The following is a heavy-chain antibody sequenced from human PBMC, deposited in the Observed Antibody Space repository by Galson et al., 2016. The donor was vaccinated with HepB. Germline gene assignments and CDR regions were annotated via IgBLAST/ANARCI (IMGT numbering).Heavy chain of an antibody. CDR3: AKDQFVIAGNFDY. D-gene: IGHD1-14*01. CDR1: GFNFKGYG. V-gene: IGHV3-23*01. J-gene: IGHJ4*02. Sequence: SLRLSCAASGFNFKGYGMNWVRQAPGKGLEWVSSISDSGDTTYYADSVKGRLTISRDNSKNTLYLQMNSLRAEDTAIYYCAKDQFVIAGNFDYWGQGTLVTVSS. CDR2: ISDSGDTT.